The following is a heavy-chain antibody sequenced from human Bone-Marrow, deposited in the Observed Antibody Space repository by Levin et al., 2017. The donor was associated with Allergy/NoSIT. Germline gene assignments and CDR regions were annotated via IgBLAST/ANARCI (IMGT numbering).Heavy chain of an antibody. Sequence: PGGSLRLSCAASGFSFSTYSMNWVRQAPGKGLEWVSYISGSSDTIYYADSVKGRFTISRDNTKNSLYLQMNSLRAEDTAIYYCVRDPIAVAGGLGYWGQGTLVTVSS. CDR3: VRDPIAVAGGLGY. CDR2: ISGSSDTI. V-gene: IGHV3-48*01. CDR1: GFSFSTYS. D-gene: IGHD6-19*01. J-gene: IGHJ4*02.